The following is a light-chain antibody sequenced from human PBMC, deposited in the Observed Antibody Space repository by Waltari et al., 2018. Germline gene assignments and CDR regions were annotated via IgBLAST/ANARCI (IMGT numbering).Light chain of an antibody. CDR3: QQYNNWWT. CDR2: GAS. J-gene: IGKJ1*01. CDR1: QSVSSN. V-gene: IGKV3-15*01. Sequence: DIVMTQSPATLSVSPRESATLSCRASQSVSSNLAWYQQKPGQAPRLLIYGASTRATGIPARFSGSGSGTEFTLTISSLQSEDFAVYYCQQYNNWWTFGQGTKVEIK.